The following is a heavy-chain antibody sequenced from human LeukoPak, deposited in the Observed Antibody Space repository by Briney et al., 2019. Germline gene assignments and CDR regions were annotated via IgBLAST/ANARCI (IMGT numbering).Heavy chain of an antibody. Sequence: PSETLSLTCTVSGGSISSGGYCWSWIRQHPGKGLEWIEYIYYSGSTDYNPSLKSRVTISVDTSKNQISLKLSSVTAADTAVYYCARIVVVSAKYYYFYGMDVWGQGTTVTVSS. V-gene: IGHV4-31*03. CDR2: IYYSGST. D-gene: IGHD2-21*01. CDR3: ARIVVVSAKYYYFYGMDV. CDR1: GGSISSGGYC. J-gene: IGHJ6*02.